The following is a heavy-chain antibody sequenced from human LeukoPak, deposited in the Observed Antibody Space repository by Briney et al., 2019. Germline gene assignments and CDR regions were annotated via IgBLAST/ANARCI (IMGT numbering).Heavy chain of an antibody. CDR1: GGSISSGSYY. CDR2: IYTSGST. Sequence: PSETLSLTCTVSGGSISSGSYYWSWIRQPAGKGLEWNGRIYTSGSTNYNPSLKSRVTISVDTSKNQFSLKLSSVTAADTAVYYCARDVWFGAGRTFDYWGQGTLVTVSS. D-gene: IGHD3-10*01. CDR3: ARDVWFGAGRTFDY. V-gene: IGHV4-61*02. J-gene: IGHJ4*02.